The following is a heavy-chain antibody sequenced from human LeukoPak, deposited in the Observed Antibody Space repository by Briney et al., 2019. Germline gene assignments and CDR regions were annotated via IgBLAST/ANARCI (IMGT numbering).Heavy chain of an antibody. V-gene: IGHV4-34*01. J-gene: IGHJ5*02. CDR1: GGSFIDYY. CDR3: ARASAGYSTGWYKHWFAP. CDR2: INHSGSA. D-gene: IGHD6-19*01. Sequence: SETLSLTCAAYGGSFIDYYWSWIRQPPGKGLEWIGEINHSGSANYNPSLKSRVTISVDRSENQFSLILISVTAADTAVYYCARASAGYSTGWYKHWFAPWGQGTLITVSS.